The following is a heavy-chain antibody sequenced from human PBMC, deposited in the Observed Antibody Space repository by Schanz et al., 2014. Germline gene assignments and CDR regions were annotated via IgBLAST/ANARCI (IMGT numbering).Heavy chain of an antibody. CDR2: INSVGSNT. CDR3: ARKMKLGVYGGKGHDSLDI. V-gene: IGHV3-74*02. Sequence: EVHLLDSGGGLVQPGGSLRLSCAASGFNFSSYSLNWVRQDPGKGLVWVARINSVGSNTDYADSVTGRFTISRDNAKNTLYLQMNTLRAEDTAVYYCARKMKLGVYGGKGHDSLDIWGQGTMVTVSS. CDR1: GFNFSSYS. J-gene: IGHJ3*02. D-gene: IGHD4-17*01.